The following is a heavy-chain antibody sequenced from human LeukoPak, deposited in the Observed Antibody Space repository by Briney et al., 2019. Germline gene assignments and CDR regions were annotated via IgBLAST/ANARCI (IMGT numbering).Heavy chain of an antibody. CDR2: IKQDGSEK. CDR1: GLTFSNYW. V-gene: IGHV3-7*01. D-gene: IGHD3-3*01. Sequence: GGSLRLSXAASGLTFSNYWMSWVRQAPGKGLEWVANIKQDGSEKYYVDSVKGRFTISRDNAKNSLYLQMNSLRAEDTAVYYCARDRDPYYDFWSDYPTGAFDIWGQGTMVTVSS. CDR3: ARDRDPYYDFWSDYPTGAFDI. J-gene: IGHJ3*02.